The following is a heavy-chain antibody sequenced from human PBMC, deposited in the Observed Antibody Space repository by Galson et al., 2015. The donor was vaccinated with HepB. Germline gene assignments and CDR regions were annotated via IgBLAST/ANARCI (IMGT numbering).Heavy chain of an antibody. J-gene: IGHJ4*02. V-gene: IGHV3-9*01. CDR2: ISWNSGSI. D-gene: IGHD6-13*01. CDR1: GFTFDDHA. CDR3: TKASGSSRRALPDY. Sequence: SLRLSCAASGFTFDDHAMHWVRQAPGKGLEWVSGISWNSGSIGYADSVKGRVTISRDNAKNSLYLQMDSLRAEDTAFYYCTKASGSSRRALPDYWGQGTLVTVSS.